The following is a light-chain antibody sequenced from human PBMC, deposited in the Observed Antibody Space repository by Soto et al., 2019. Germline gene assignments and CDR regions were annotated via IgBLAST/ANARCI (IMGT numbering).Light chain of an antibody. J-gene: IGLJ3*02. CDR2: EVT. V-gene: IGLV2-14*01. CDR3: SSYTTSNTWV. Sequence: QAASVSGSPGQSITISCTGTSSDIGGYKYVSWYQQHPGKAPKLMIYEVTNRPSGVSNRFSGSKSGNTASLTISGLQAEDEADYYCSSYTTSNTWVFGGGTKVTVL. CDR1: SSDIGGYKY.